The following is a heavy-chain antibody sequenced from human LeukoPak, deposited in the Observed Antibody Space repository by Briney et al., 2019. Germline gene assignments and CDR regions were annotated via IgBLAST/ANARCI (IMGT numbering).Heavy chain of an antibody. Sequence: GGSLRLSCVASGFTFSNYAMRWVRQAPGKGLEWVSAISGSGGSTYYADSVKGRYTISRDNSKNTLYLHMNSLRAADTALYYCARVVAVYYFDYWGQGTLVTVSS. CDR3: ARVVAVYYFDY. CDR1: GFTFSNYA. J-gene: IGHJ4*02. V-gene: IGHV3-23*01. CDR2: ISGSGGST.